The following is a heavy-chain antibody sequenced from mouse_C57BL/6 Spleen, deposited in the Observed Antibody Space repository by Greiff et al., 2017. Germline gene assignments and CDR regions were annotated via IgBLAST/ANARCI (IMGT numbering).Heavy chain of an antibody. CDR2: INPNNGGT. Sequence: DVHLVESGPELVKPGASVKIPCKASGYTFTDYNMDWVKQSHGKSLEWIGDINPNNGGTIYNQKFKGKATLTVDKSSSTAYMELRSLTAEDTAVYYFASLWFAYWGQGTLVTVSA. CDR1: GYTFTDYN. J-gene: IGHJ3*01. CDR3: ASLWFAY. V-gene: IGHV1-18*01.